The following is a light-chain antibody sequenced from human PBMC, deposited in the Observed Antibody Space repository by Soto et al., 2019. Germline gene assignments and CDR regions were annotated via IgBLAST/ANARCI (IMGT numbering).Light chain of an antibody. CDR3: QQGHNWPLT. V-gene: IGKV3-15*01. CDR2: GAS. J-gene: IGKJ2*01. Sequence: EIVMTQSPATLSVSPGERATLSCRASQSISSELAWYQQTPGQPPRLLIYGASTRATGVPDRFTVRGSGSDFTLIISGLQSEDFAVYYCQQGHNWPLTFGQGTRLEI. CDR1: QSISSE.